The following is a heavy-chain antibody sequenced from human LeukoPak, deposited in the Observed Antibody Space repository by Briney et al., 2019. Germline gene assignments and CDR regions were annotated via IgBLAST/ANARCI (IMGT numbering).Heavy chain of an antibody. D-gene: IGHD3-10*01. CDR1: GGSFSGYY. CDR2: INHSGST. CDR3: ARIERKYYYGSGSSVY. J-gene: IGHJ4*02. Sequence: PSETLSLTCAVYGGSFSGYYWSWIRQPPGKGLEWIGEINHSGSTNYNPSLKRRVTISVDTSKNQFSLKLRSVTAADTAVYYCARIERKYYYGSGSSVYWGQGTLVTVSS. V-gene: IGHV4-34*01.